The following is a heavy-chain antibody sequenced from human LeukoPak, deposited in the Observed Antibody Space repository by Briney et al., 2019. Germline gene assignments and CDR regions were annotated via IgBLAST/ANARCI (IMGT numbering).Heavy chain of an antibody. J-gene: IGHJ3*02. Sequence: GGSLRLSCAASGFTFSDYYMSWIRQAPGKGLEWVSYISSSGSTIHYADSVKGRFTISRDNAKNSLYLQMNSLRAEDTAVYYCASSSLSSVDAFDIWGQGTMVTVSS. D-gene: IGHD3-22*01. CDR3: ASSSLSSVDAFDI. CDR2: ISSSGSTI. V-gene: IGHV3-11*01. CDR1: GFTFSDYY.